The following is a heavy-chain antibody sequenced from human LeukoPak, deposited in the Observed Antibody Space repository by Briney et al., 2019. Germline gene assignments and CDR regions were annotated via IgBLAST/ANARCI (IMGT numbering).Heavy chain of an antibody. CDR2: IYYSGST. J-gene: IGHJ1*01. Sequence: SETLSLTCTVSGGSVSSGSYYWSWIRQPPGKGLEWIGYIYYSGSTNYNPSLKSRVTISVDTSKNQFSLKLSSVTAADTAVYYCATRYYDSSGYYYGAEYFQHWGQGTLVTVSS. D-gene: IGHD3-22*01. CDR1: GGSVSSGSYY. CDR3: ATRYYDSSGYYYGAEYFQH. V-gene: IGHV4-61*01.